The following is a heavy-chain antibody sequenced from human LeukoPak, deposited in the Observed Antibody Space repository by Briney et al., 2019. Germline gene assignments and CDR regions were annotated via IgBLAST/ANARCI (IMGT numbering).Heavy chain of an antibody. CDR3: ARDEAGIVVVPAAIPLSGFDP. Sequence: ASVKVSCKASGYTFTSYYMHWVRQAPGQGLEWMGIINPSGGSTSYAQKFQGRVTMTRDTSTSTAYMELSSLRSEDTAVYYCARDEAGIVVVPAAIPLSGFDPWGQGTLVTVSS. V-gene: IGHV1-46*01. CDR2: INPSGGST. CDR1: GYTFTSYY. J-gene: IGHJ5*02. D-gene: IGHD2-2*01.